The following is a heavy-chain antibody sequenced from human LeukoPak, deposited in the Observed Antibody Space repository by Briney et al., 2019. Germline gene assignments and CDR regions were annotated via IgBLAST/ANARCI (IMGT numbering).Heavy chain of an antibody. J-gene: IGHJ4*02. Sequence: PGRSLRLSCTTSGFTFGNYAMSWVRQAPGKGLEWVCCISSKAYAGTTEYAASVKCRFTISRADTKSIAYLQMNSLKTKDTALFCCTGDCYYDSSGYRLPVDYWGQGTLVTVSS. V-gene: IGHV3-49*04. CDR3: TGDCYYDSSGYRLPVDY. D-gene: IGHD3-22*01. CDR2: ISSKAYAGTT. CDR1: GFTFGNYA.